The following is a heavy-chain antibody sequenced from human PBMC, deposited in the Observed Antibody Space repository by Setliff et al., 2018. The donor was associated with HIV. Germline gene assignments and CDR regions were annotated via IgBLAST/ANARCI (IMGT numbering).Heavy chain of an antibody. CDR3: ARGKQMSRRSDAFDI. D-gene: IGHD6-6*01. Sequence: ASVKVSCKASGYTFKTYGISWVRQAPGHGLEWMGWISPYNGHTNYAQKFQGRITVTRDTSTSTVYMEVSSLTSEDTAVYYCARGKQMSRRSDAFDIWGQGTMVTVSS. CDR2: ISPYNGHT. CDR1: GYTFKTYG. J-gene: IGHJ3*02. V-gene: IGHV1-18*01.